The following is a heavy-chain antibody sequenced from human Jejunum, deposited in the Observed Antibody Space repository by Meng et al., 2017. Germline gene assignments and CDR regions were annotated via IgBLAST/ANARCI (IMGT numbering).Heavy chain of an antibody. V-gene: IGHV3-23*01. J-gene: IGHJ1*01. D-gene: IGHD3-22*01. CDR3: AKVGRITMRVVPEYFQH. CDR1: GFTFSSYA. CDR2: ISGRDGST. Sequence: GESLKISCAASGFTFSSYAMSWVRQAPGKGLEWVSAISGRDGSTYYADSVEGRFTISRDNSKNKLYLQMKSLRAEDTAVYYCAKVGRITMRVVPEYFQHWGQGTLVTVSS.